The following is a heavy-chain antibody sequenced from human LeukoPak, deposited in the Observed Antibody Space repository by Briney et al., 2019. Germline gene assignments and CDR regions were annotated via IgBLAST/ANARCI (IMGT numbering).Heavy chain of an antibody. CDR1: GGSISSYY. V-gene: IGHV3-23*01. J-gene: IGHJ4*02. D-gene: IGHD6-19*01. CDR3: AKEKYSSGFFDY. Sequence: ETLSLTCTVSGGSISSYYWSWVRQAPGKGLEWVSAISGSGESTYYADSVKGRFTISRDNSKNRLYLQMNSLRAEDTAVYYCAKEKYSSGFFDYWGQGTVVTVSS. CDR2: ISGSGEST.